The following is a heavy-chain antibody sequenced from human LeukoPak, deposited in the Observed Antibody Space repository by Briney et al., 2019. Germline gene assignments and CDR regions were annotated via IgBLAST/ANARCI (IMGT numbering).Heavy chain of an antibody. CDR3: ARAYCSSTSCYGGDFDY. J-gene: IGHJ4*02. D-gene: IGHD2-2*01. CDR1: GYTFTGYY. V-gene: IGHV1-2*02. CDR2: INPNSGGT. Sequence: SVKVSCKASGYTFTGYYMHWVRQAPGQGLEWMGWINPNSGGTNYAQKFQGRVTMTRDTSISTAYMELSRLRSDDTAVYYCARAYCSSTSCYGGDFDYWGQGTLVTVSS.